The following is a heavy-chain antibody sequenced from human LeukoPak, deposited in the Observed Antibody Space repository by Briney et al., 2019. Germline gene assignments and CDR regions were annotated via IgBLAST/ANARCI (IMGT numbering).Heavy chain of an antibody. CDR2: INPSGGST. CDR1: GYTFTSCY. D-gene: IGHD2-2*02. Sequence: ASVKVSCKASGYTFTSCYIHWVRQPPGQGLEWMGIINPSGGSTSYAQKFQGRLTMTKDTSTSTVYMELSKLRSDDTAVYYCARAAWTIPYDYWGQGTLVTVSS. CDR3: ARAAWTIPYDY. J-gene: IGHJ4*02. V-gene: IGHV1-46*01.